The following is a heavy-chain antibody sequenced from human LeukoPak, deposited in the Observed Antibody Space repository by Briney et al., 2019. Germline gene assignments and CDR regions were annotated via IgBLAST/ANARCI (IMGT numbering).Heavy chain of an antibody. J-gene: IGHJ3*02. V-gene: IGHV3-23*01. CDR1: GLTFSSYA. Sequence: GGSLRLSCAASGLTFSSYAMSWVRQGPGKGLEWVAAVSGSGDNTYYADSVKGRFTISRDNSRNTLYLQMNSLRAEDTAVYYCAKGSTMIVVDDAFDIWGQGTMVTVSS. CDR2: VSGSGDNT. D-gene: IGHD3-22*01. CDR3: AKGSTMIVVDDAFDI.